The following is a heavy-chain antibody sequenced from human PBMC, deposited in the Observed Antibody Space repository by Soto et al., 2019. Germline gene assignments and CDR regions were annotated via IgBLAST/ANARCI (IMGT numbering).Heavy chain of an antibody. Sequence: EVQLLESGGGLVQPGGSLTLSCAASGFTFSNHLIHWVRQAPGEGLEWVSGFAGNFVTLLYADSVKGRFTISRDNSKNTSDLQMNKLRAEDTAIYYCVREGRLGVEGFDVWGQGRLVTVSS. J-gene: IGHJ4*02. CDR3: VREGRLGVEGFDV. CDR1: GFTFSNHL. V-gene: IGHV3-23*01. CDR2: FAGNFVTL. D-gene: IGHD1-26*01.